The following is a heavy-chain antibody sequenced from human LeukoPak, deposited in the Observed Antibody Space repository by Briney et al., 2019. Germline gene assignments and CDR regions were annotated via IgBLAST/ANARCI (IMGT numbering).Heavy chain of an antibody. J-gene: IGHJ3*01. V-gene: IGHV3-9*01. CDR1: GFSLDDYA. CDR3: IKDMGFDLLKDAFDV. D-gene: IGHD1-26*01. Sequence: PGGSLRLSCAGAGFSLDDYAMHWVRQSPGKGLEWVSSISWDSGNMAYADSVKGRFTISRDNAKNSLFLQMNSLRAEDTALYYCIKDMGFDLLKDAFDVWGQGTMVTVSS. CDR2: ISWDSGNM.